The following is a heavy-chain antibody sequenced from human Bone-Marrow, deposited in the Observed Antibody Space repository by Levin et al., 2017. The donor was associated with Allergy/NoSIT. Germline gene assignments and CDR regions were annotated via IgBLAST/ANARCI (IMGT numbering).Heavy chain of an antibody. CDR2: IHTSGST. CDR3: ERGRTAGTGD. D-gene: IGHD6-13*01. V-gene: IGHV4-61*02. CDR1: GGSISSGSYY. Sequence: PSETLSLTCTVFGGSISSGSYYWSWIRQPAGKGLEWIGRIHTSGSTNYNPSLNSRVTISVDTSKTQFSLKLSSVTAADTAVYYCERGRTAGTGDWGQGTLVTVSS. J-gene: IGHJ4*02.